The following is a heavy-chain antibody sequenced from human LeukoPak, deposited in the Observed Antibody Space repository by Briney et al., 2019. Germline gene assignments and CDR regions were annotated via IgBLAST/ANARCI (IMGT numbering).Heavy chain of an antibody. D-gene: IGHD3-22*01. CDR3: ARGASPFYYYDSSGWELWYFDL. J-gene: IGHJ2*01. V-gene: IGHV3-7*01. Sequence: PGGSLRLSCAASGFTFSSYAMHWVRQAPGKGLEWVANIKQDGSEKYYVDSVKGRFTISRDNAKNSLYLQMNSLRAEDTAVYYCARGASPFYYYDSSGWELWYFDLWGRGTLVTVSS. CDR2: IKQDGSEK. CDR1: GFTFSSYA.